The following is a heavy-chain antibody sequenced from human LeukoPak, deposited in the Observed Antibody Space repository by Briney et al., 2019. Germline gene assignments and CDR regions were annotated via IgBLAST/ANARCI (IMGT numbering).Heavy chain of an antibody. CDR3: ARGGRYYESSGYYHDAFDI. Sequence: GGSLRLSCAASGFAVSSNYMSWVRQAPGKGLEWVSVIYSGGGTYYANSVKGRFTISRDNSKNTLYLQMNSLRAEDTAVYHCARGGRYYESSGYYHDAFDIWGQGTMVTVSS. J-gene: IGHJ3*02. CDR2: IYSGGGT. V-gene: IGHV3-53*01. D-gene: IGHD3-22*01. CDR1: GFAVSSNY.